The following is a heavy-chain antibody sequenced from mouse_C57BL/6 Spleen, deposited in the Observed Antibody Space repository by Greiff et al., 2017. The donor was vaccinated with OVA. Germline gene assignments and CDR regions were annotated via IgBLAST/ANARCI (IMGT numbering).Heavy chain of an antibody. Sequence: QVQLQQSGAELVKPGASVKLSCKASGYTFTSYWMHWVKQRPGQGLEWIGMIHPNSGSTNYNVKFKSKATLTVDKSSSTAYMQLSSLTSEDSAVYYCAYYSNPYWYFDVWGTGTTVTVSS. V-gene: IGHV1-64*01. J-gene: IGHJ1*03. CDR2: IHPNSGST. CDR3: AYYSNPYWYFDV. CDR1: GYTFTSYW. D-gene: IGHD2-5*01.